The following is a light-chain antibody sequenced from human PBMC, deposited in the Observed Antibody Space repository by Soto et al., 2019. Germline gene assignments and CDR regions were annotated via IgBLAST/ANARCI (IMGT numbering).Light chain of an antibody. J-gene: IGKJ5*01. CDR1: QDIRNY. CDR3: QQYSHLIT. V-gene: IGKV1-33*01. Sequence: DIQMTQSPSYLSESVGDRFTITCQASQDIRNYLNWYKQKLGKAPKLLIYDASNLETGVPSRLSGSGSGTDFTFTISSLQPEDIATYYCQQYSHLITFGHGTRLEIK. CDR2: DAS.